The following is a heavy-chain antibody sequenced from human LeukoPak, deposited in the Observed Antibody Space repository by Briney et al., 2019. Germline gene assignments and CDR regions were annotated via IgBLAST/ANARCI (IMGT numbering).Heavy chain of an antibody. CDR1: GGSIANHY. Sequence: PSETLSLTCTVSGGSIANHYWSWIRQPPGKGLEWIGYIFSSGNTNYNPSLKSRVTMSVDTSKNQFSLKLSSVTAADTAVYYCARAPGGGYCDNWGQGTLVTVSS. D-gene: IGHD3-10*01. CDR3: ARAPGGGYCDN. J-gene: IGHJ4*02. V-gene: IGHV4-4*09. CDR2: IFSSGNT.